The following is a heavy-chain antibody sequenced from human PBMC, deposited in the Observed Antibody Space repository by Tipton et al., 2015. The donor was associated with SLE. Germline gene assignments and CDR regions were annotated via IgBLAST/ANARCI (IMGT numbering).Heavy chain of an antibody. CDR2: INPSGGGT. CDR1: GYTFISYY. Sequence: QVQLVQSGAEVKKPGASVRLSCKASGYTFISYYMHWVRQAPGQRLEWVGIINPSGGGTTYAQNFQGRVTMIRDTSTSTFYMELDNLRSEDTAIYYCARGEVAGSLQIDYWGQGTLVTVSS. V-gene: IGHV1-46*01. CDR3: ARGEVAGSLQIDY. D-gene: IGHD6-19*01. J-gene: IGHJ4*02.